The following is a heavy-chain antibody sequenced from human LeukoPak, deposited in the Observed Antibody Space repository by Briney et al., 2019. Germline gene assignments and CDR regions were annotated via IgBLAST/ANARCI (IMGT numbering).Heavy chain of an antibody. J-gene: IGHJ4*02. CDR3: AKRGSKYQLLYTDY. Sequence: GGSLRLSCAASGFTFSSYGMHWVRQAPGKGLEWVAFIRYDGSNKYYADSVKGRFTISRDNSKNTLYLQMNSLRAEDTAVYYCAKRGSKYQLLYTDYWGQGTLVTVSS. CDR1: GFTFSSYG. CDR2: IRYDGSNK. D-gene: IGHD2-2*02. V-gene: IGHV3-30*02.